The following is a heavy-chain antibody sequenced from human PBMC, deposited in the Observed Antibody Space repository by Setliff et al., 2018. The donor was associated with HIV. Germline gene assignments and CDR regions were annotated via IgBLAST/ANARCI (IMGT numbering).Heavy chain of an antibody. V-gene: IGHV1-3*01. CDR1: GYTLTQSHD. J-gene: IGHJ4*02. Sequence: ASVKVSCKTSGYTLTQSHDLHWVRQAPGQRLEWMGWIHAGSGDTQYSQKFQGRVTVTRDTSASTVYMELSSLRSEDTAMYYCARDHPGIAYWGQGTMVTVSS. CDR2: IHAGSGDT. CDR3: ARDHPGIAY.